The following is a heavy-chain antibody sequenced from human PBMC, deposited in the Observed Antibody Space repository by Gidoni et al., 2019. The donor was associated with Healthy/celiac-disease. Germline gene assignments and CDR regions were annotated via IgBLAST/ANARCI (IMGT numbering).Heavy chain of an antibody. J-gene: IGHJ6*02. D-gene: IGHD6-19*01. CDR1: GFTFSSYS. CDR3: AREVAVAGDYDYGMDV. Sequence: EVQLVESGGGLVKPGGSLRLSCAASGFTFSSYSMNWVRQAPGKGLEWVSSISSSSSYIYYADSVKGRFTISRDNAKNSLYLQMNSLRAEDTAVYYCAREVAVAGDYDYGMDVWGQGTTVTVSS. CDR2: ISSSSSYI. V-gene: IGHV3-21*01.